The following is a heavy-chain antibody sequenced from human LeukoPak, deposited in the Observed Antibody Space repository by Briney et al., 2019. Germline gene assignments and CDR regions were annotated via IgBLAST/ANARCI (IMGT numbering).Heavy chain of an antibody. CDR1: GGTFSSYA. Sequence: ASVKVSCKASGGTFSSYAMSWVRQAPGKGLEWVSAISGSGGSTYYADSVKGRFTISRDNSKNTLYLQMNSLRAEDTAVYYCAKTYDILYGMDVWGKGTTVTVSS. J-gene: IGHJ6*04. CDR2: ISGSGGST. D-gene: IGHD3-9*01. CDR3: AKTYDILYGMDV. V-gene: IGHV3-23*01.